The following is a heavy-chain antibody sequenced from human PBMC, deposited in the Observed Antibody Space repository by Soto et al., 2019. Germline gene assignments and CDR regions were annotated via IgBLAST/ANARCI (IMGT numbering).Heavy chain of an antibody. D-gene: IGHD2-2*01. CDR2: IYYSGST. V-gene: IGHV4-31*03. CDR1: GGSISSGGYY. Sequence: SETLSLTCTVSGGSISSGGYYWSWIRQHPGKGLEWIGYIYYSGSTYYNPSLKSRVTISVDTSKNQFSLKLSSLTAADTAVFYCARACDFRAGGEDIVVVPAARYAFDIWGQGTMVTVSS. J-gene: IGHJ3*02. CDR3: ARACDFRAGGEDIVVVPAARYAFDI.